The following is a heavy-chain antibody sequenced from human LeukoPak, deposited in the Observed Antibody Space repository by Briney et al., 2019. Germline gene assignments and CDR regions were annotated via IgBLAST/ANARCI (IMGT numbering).Heavy chain of an antibody. CDR1: GFTFSSYG. V-gene: IGHV3-30*18. Sequence: GRSLRLSCAASGFTFSSYGMHWVRQAPGKGLEWVAVISYDGSNKYYADSVKGRFTTSRDNSKNTLYLQMNSLRAEDTAVYYCAKDRGNIYSGWYKWFDPWGQGTLVTVSS. D-gene: IGHD6-19*01. CDR3: AKDRGNIYSGWYKWFDP. CDR2: ISYDGSNK. J-gene: IGHJ5*02.